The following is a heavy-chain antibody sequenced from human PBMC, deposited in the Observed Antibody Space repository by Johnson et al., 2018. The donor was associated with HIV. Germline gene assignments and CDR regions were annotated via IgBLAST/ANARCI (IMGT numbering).Heavy chain of an antibody. Sequence: EVQLVESGGGLAKPAWSPRLSCAASGFTFSRYWMSWVRQAPGKGLVWVSRMNGDGKSTTYADSVKGRFTISRDNAKNSLYLQMNSLRAGDTAVYYCARTLGFGTEDAFDIWGQGTMVTVSS. V-gene: IGHV3-74*02. CDR1: GFTFSRYW. J-gene: IGHJ3*02. CDR3: ARTLGFGTEDAFDI. CDR2: MNGDGKST. D-gene: IGHD3-10*01.